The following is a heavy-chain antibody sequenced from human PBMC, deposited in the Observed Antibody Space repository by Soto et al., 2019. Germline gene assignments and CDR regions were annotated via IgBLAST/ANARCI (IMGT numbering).Heavy chain of an antibody. CDR1: GDSISRSY. D-gene: IGHD6-13*01. CDR3: ARGFGSWSDF. V-gene: IGHV4-4*07. J-gene: IGHJ4*02. Sequence: QVQLLESGPGLVAPSETLSLSCTVSGDSISRSYWTWIRQPAGKGLEWIGRISASGRTTYTPSLKSRVTMSLDTSENLFSLEVRSVTAADTAVYFCARGFGSWSDFWGRGTLVTVSS. CDR2: ISASGRT.